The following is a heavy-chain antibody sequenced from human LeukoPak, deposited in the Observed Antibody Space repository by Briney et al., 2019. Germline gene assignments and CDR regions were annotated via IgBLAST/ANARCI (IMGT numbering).Heavy chain of an antibody. V-gene: IGHV1-2*02. CDR2: INPNSGGT. J-gene: IGHJ3*02. CDR3: ARAGVWDYSDSSGYHNAAFDI. Sequence: ASVKVSCKASGYTFTGYYMHWVRQAPGQGLEWMGWINPNSGGTNYAQKFQGRVTMTRDTSISTAYMELSRLRSDDTAVYYCARAGVWDYSDSSGYHNAAFDIWGQGTMVTVSS. CDR1: GYTFTGYY. D-gene: IGHD3-22*01.